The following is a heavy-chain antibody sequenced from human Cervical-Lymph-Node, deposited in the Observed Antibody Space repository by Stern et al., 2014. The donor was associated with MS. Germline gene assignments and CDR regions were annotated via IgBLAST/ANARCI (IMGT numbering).Heavy chain of an antibody. V-gene: IGHV3-21*01. CDR1: GFTFSSCS. CDR2: ISSGGSYI. CDR3: ARGRGGNYRYYFDY. J-gene: IGHJ4*02. Sequence: EVQLLESGGGLVKPGGSLRLSCAASGFTFSSCSMNWVRQAPGKGLEWVASISSGGSYIYYADSLKGRFTISRDNAKNSLYLQMNSLRAEDTAVYYCARGRGGNYRYYFDYWGQGTLVTVSS. D-gene: IGHD4-23*01.